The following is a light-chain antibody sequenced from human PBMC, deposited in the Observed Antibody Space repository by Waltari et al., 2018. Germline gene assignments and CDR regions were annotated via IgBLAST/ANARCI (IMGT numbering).Light chain of an antibody. J-gene: IGLJ3*02. CDR1: SNNVGDQG. CDR3: SAWDSSLSAWV. CDR2: RNN. Sequence: QAGLTQPPSVSKDLRQTATLTCTGNSNNVGDQGAAWLQQHQGHPPKLLPYRNNNRPHGISERVSASRSGNPASLTITGLQPEDEADYYCSAWDSSLSAWVFGGGTKLTVL. V-gene: IGLV10-54*01.